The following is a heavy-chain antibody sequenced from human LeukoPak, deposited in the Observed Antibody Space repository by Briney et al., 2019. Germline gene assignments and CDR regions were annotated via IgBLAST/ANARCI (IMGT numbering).Heavy chain of an antibody. V-gene: IGHV3-21*01. Sequence: EGSLRLSCAASGFTFSSYSMNWVRQAPGKGLEWVSSISSSSSYICYADSVKGRFTISRDNAKNSLYLQMNSLRAEDTAVYYCAREGSSGWLGCYWGQGTLVTVSS. CDR3: AREGSSGWLGCY. J-gene: IGHJ4*02. D-gene: IGHD6-19*01. CDR2: ISSSSSYI. CDR1: GFTFSSYS.